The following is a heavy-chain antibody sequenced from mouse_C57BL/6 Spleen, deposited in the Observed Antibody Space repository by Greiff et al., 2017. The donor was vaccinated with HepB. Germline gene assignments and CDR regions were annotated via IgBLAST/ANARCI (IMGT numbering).Heavy chain of an antibody. CDR2: IDPSDSET. J-gene: IGHJ2*01. Sequence: VQLQQPGAELVRPGSSVKLSCKASGYTFTSYWMHWVKQRPIQGLEWIGNIDPSDSETHYNQKFKNKATLTVDKSSSTAYMQLSSLTSEDSAVYYCARKETRDYFDYWGQSTTLTVSS. CDR3: ARKETRDYFDY. V-gene: IGHV1-52*01. CDR1: GYTFTSYW.